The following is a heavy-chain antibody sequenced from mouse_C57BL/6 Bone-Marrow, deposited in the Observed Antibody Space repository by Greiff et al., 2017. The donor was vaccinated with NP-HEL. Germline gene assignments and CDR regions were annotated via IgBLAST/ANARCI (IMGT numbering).Heavy chain of an antibody. D-gene: IGHD1-1*01. CDR1: GYTFTSYW. CDR2: IHPNSGST. Sequence: VQLQQPGAELVKPAASVKLSCKASGYTFTSYWMHWVKQRPGQGLEWIGMIHPNSGSTNYNEKFKSKATLTVDKSSSTAYMQLSSLTSEDSAVYYCARSDYYGSSFDYWGQGTTLTVSS. V-gene: IGHV1-64*01. J-gene: IGHJ2*01. CDR3: ARSDYYGSSFDY.